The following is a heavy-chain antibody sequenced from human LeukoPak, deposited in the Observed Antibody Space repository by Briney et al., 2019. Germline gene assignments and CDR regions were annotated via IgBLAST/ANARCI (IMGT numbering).Heavy chain of an antibody. D-gene: IGHD3-16*01. CDR2: ISYTGSP. CDR3: ATYRSESAFEM. Sequence: SETLSLSCTVSGGSIQTYYWSWIRQSPGKGLEWIGYISYTGSPHYNPSLKSRVTISVDTSRNQFSLKLSSVTAADTAVYYCATYRSESAFEMWGQGTMVTVSS. J-gene: IGHJ3*02. CDR1: GGSIQTYY. V-gene: IGHV4-59*01.